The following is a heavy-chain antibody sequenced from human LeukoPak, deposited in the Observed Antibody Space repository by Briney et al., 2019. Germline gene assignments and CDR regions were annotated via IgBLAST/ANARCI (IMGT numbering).Heavy chain of an antibody. Sequence: PSETLSLTCTVSGGSISSGGYYWSWIRQPPGMGLEWIGYIYHSGSTYYNPSLKSRVTISVDRSKNQFSLKLSSVTAADTAVYYCARDAPYAPYYYGSGSYYLSFDYWGQGTLVTVSS. CDR3: ARDAPYAPYYYGSGSYYLSFDY. D-gene: IGHD3-10*01. CDR1: GGSISSGGYY. J-gene: IGHJ4*02. V-gene: IGHV4-30-2*01. CDR2: IYHSGST.